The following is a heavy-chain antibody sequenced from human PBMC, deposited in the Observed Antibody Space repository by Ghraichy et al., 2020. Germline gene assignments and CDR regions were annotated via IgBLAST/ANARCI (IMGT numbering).Heavy chain of an antibody. D-gene: IGHD2-2*02. CDR2: IYYSGST. CDR1: GGSISSYY. V-gene: IGHV4-59*01. J-gene: IGHJ6*02. CDR3: ARDSHCSSTSCYIRNWNYDYYYGMDV. Sequence: SETLSLTCTVSGGSISSYYWSWIRQPPGKGLEWIGYIYYSGSTNYNPSLKSRVTISVDTSKNQFSLKLSSVTAADTAVYYCARDSHCSSTSCYIRNWNYDYYYGMDVWGQGTTVTVSS.